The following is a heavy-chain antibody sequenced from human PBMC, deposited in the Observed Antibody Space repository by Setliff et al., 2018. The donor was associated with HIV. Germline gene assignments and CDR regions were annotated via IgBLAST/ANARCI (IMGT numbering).Heavy chain of an antibody. J-gene: IGHJ4*02. CDR3: ARAVRGYSYGFDY. CDR2: IRYDGSNK. Sequence: SLRLSCAASGLTFSSHGMHWVRQAPGKGLEWVAFIRYDGSNKYYADSVKGRLTISRDNSKNTLYLQMNSLRAEDTAVYYCARAVRGYSYGFDYWGQGTLVTVSS. D-gene: IGHD5-18*01. V-gene: IGHV3-30*02. CDR1: GLTFSSHG.